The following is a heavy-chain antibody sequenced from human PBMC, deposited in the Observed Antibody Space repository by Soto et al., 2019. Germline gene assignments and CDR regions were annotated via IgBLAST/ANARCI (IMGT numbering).Heavy chain of an antibody. CDR3: AKEGSDSGWYWES. CDR1: GFTFSVSA. Sequence: EVQLLESGGGLVQPGGSLRLSCAASGFTFSVSAMSWVRQAPGKGLEHVASITRSGSEAFYGDSVRGRFSMSRDNSKNMLILEMNSLRVEDTARYYCAKEGSDSGWYWESWGQGALVTVSS. CDR2: ITRSGSEA. V-gene: IGHV3-23*01. J-gene: IGHJ1*01. D-gene: IGHD6-19*01.